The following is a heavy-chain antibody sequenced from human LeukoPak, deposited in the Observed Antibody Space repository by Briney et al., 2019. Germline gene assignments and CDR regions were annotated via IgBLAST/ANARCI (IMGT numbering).Heavy chain of an antibody. CDR2: MNPNSGNT. J-gene: IGHJ4*02. Sequence: ASVKVSCKASGYTFTSYDINWVRQATGQGLEWMGWMNPNSGNTGYAQKFQGRVTMTRNTSISTAYMELSSLRSEDTAVYYCARELWIAASGTLAFDYWGQGTLVTVSS. V-gene: IGHV1-8*01. D-gene: IGHD6-13*01. CDR3: ARELWIAASGTLAFDY. CDR1: GYTFTSYD.